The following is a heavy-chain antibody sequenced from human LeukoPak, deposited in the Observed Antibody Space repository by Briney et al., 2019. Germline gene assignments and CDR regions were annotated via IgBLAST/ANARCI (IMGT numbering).Heavy chain of an antibody. CDR2: ISGSGGST. J-gene: IGHJ4*02. Sequence: PGGSLRLSCAASGFTFSSYAMSWVPQAPGKGLEWVSAISGSGGSTYYADSVKGRFTISRDNSKNTLYLQMNSLRAEDTAVYYCAKDKGYSSSSRGIDYWGQGTLVTVSS. CDR3: AKDKGYSSSSRGIDY. V-gene: IGHV3-23*01. CDR1: GFTFSSYA. D-gene: IGHD6-6*01.